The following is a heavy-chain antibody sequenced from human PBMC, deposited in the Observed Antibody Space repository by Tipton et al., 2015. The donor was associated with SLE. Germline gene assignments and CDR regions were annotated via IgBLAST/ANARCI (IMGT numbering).Heavy chain of an antibody. Sequence: QLVQSGAEMKKPGASVKVSCKASGYTFAGFYMRWVRQAPGQGLEWMGWINPNTGGTNYAQKFQGRVTMTRDTSISTAYMELSRLRPADTAVYYCARGGEQLPAYLQHWGQGTLVTVSS. D-gene: IGHD1-26*01. J-gene: IGHJ1*01. CDR3: ARGGEQLPAYLQH. CDR2: INPNTGGT. V-gene: IGHV1-2*02. CDR1: GYTFAGFY.